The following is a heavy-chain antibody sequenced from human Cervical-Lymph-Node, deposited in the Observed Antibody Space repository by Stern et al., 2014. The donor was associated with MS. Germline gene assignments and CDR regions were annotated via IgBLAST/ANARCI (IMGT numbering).Heavy chain of an antibody. V-gene: IGHV4-39*02. CDR1: GGSISSWSDH. D-gene: IGHD3-10*01. J-gene: IGHJ4*02. CDR2: AHYIGSR. CDR3: ARDIGHGSSDS. Sequence: QLQLQESGPGLVRPSETLSLTCTVSGGSISSWSDHWAWIRQPPGKGLEWIGSAHYIGSRYYSPSLMSRVTISVDTSKNQFFLRLRSVTAADTAVYYCARDIGHGSSDSWGQGTLVTVSS.